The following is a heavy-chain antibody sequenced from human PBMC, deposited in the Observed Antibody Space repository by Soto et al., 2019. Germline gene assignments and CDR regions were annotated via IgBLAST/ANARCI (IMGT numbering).Heavy chain of an antibody. CDR2: IWYDGSNK. J-gene: IGHJ4*02. D-gene: IGHD3-9*01. CDR1: GFTFSSYG. V-gene: IGHV3-33*01. CDR3: ARDSGIYDILTGHHDY. Sequence: PGGSLRLSCAASGFTFSSYGMHWVRQAPGKGLEWVAVIWYDGSNKYYADSVKGRFTISRDNSKNTLYLQMNSLRAEDTAVYYCARDSGIYDILTGHHDYWGQGTLVTVSS.